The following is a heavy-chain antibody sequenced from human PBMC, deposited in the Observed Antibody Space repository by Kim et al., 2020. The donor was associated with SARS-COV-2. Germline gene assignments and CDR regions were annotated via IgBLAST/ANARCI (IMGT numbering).Heavy chain of an antibody. Sequence: GGSLRLSCAASGFTFSSYSMNWVRQAPGKGLEWVSSISSSSSYIYYADSVKGRFTISRDNAKNSLYLQMNSLRAEDTAVYYCARDPWQQLVGFDPWGQGTLVTVSS. CDR1: GFTFSSYS. D-gene: IGHD6-13*01. CDR2: ISSSSSYI. V-gene: IGHV3-21*01. J-gene: IGHJ5*02. CDR3: ARDPWQQLVGFDP.